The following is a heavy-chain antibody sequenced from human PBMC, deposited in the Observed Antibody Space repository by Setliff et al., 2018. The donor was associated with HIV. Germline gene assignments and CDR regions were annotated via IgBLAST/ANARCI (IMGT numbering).Heavy chain of an antibody. CDR1: GGSLSGYY. V-gene: IGHV4-34*01. D-gene: IGHD6-6*01. CDR3: ARVRRGSSARAPFDS. J-gene: IGHJ4*02. Sequence: PSETLSLTCAVYGGSLSGYYWTWIRQPPGKGLEWIGESNHSGTTDYNPSLKSLVTISLDTSKNHLSLRLTSVTDAATAVYYCARVRRGSSARAPFDSWGQGALVTVSS. CDR2: SNHSGTT.